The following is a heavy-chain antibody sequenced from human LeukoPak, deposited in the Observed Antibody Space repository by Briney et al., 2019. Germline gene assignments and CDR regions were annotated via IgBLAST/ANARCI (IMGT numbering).Heavy chain of an antibody. Sequence: SVKVSCKASGGTFSSYAISWVRQAPGQGLEWMGGIIPIFGTANYAQKFQGRVTITTDESTSTAYIELSSLRSEDTAVYYCARVLRFLAGAFDIWGQGTMVTVSS. CDR1: GGTFSSYA. V-gene: IGHV1-69*05. CDR2: IIPIFGTA. D-gene: IGHD3-3*01. CDR3: ARVLRFLAGAFDI. J-gene: IGHJ3*02.